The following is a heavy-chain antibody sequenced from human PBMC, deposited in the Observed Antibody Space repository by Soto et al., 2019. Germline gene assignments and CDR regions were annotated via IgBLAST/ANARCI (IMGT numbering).Heavy chain of an antibody. J-gene: IGHJ4*02. D-gene: IGHD2-15*01. CDR2: ISGSGGST. CDR3: AKSEGYTVVTPFDY. V-gene: IGHV3-23*01. Sequence: EVQLLESGGGLVQPGGSLRLSCAASGFTFSSHAMSWVRQAPGKGLEWVSAISGSGGSTYYADSVKGRFTISRDNSKNTLHLQMNSLIAEDTAVYYCAKSEGYTVVTPFDYWGQGSLVTVSS. CDR1: GFTFSSHA.